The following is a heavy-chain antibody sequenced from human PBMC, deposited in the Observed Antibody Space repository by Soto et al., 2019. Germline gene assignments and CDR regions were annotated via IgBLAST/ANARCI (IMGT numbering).Heavy chain of an antibody. Sequence: GALRLSCAASGFTFTNYWMHWVRQAPGKGLMWVSRINGDGSDTTCADSVKGRFTISRDNAKNTLYLQMNSLRVEDSAVYFCARGPFPYYYYAMDVWGQGTTVTVSS. CDR1: GFTFTNYW. V-gene: IGHV3-74*03. J-gene: IGHJ6*02. CDR2: INGDGSDT. CDR3: ARGPFPYYYYAMDV.